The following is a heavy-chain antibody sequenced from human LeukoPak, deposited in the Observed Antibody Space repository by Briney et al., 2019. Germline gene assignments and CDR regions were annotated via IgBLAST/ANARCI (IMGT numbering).Heavy chain of an antibody. CDR3: ARDNYYTIDH. Sequence: GGSLRLSCVVSGFTFSGYMMTWVRQAPGEGLEWVANMRPDGSVIEYVDSVKGRFTISRDNAKNALYLQMNNLRAEDTAVYYCARDNYYTIDHWGQGILVTVSS. D-gene: IGHD3-10*01. J-gene: IGHJ4*02. CDR1: GFTFSGYM. V-gene: IGHV3-7*01. CDR2: MRPDGSVI.